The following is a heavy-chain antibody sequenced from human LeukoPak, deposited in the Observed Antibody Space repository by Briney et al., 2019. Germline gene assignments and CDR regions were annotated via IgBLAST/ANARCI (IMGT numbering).Heavy chain of an antibody. CDR2: INPNSGGT. CDR3: ARVRDGYNDAYDI. CDR1: GYTFPSYD. V-gene: IGHV1-2*02. Sequence: GASVKVSCKASGYTFPSYDISWVRQAPGQGLEWMGWINPNSGGTNYAQKFQGRVTMTRDTSISTAYMELSRLRSDDTAVYYCARVRDGYNDAYDIWGQGTMVTVSS. D-gene: IGHD5-24*01. J-gene: IGHJ3*02.